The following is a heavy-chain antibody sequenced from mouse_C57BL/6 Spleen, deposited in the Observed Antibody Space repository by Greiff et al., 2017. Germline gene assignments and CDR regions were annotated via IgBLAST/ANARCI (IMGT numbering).Heavy chain of an antibody. J-gene: IGHJ1*03. CDR1: GFTFSSYA. V-gene: IGHV5-4*01. Sequence: EVKLVESGGGLVKPGGSLKLSCAASGFTFSSYAMSWVRQTPDKRLGWVATISDGGSYTYYPANVKGRFTISRDNAKNNRYLQMSHLKSEDTAMYYCARDGGSPWYCDVWGTGTTVTVSS. D-gene: IGHD1-1*02. CDR2: ISDGGSYT. CDR3: ARDGGSPWYCDV.